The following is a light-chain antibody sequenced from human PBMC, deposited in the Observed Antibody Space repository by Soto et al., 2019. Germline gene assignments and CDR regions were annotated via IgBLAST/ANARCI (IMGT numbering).Light chain of an antibody. Sequence: EMVMTQSPDTLSVSPGERATLSCRASQRVSNNLAWYQQKPGQAPRLLIHGASSRATGIPNRFSGSGSGTDFTLTISRLEPEDFAVYYCQQYGNSPQTFGQGTKVDIK. CDR1: QRVSNN. V-gene: IGKV3-20*01. J-gene: IGKJ1*01. CDR3: QQYGNSPQT. CDR2: GAS.